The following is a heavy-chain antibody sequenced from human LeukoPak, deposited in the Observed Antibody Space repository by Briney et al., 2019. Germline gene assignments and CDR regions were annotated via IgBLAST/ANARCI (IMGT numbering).Heavy chain of an antibody. CDR1: GHTFTGYY. D-gene: IGHD3-22*01. CDR2: INPNSGGT. V-gene: IGHV1-2*02. Sequence: ASVKVSCKASGHTFTGYYMHWVRQAPGQGLEWMGWINPNSGGTNYAQKFQGRVTMTRDTSISTAYMELSRLRSDDTAVYYCARDGDEGYYYDSSGYYTTFDYWGQGTLVTVSS. CDR3: ARDGDEGYYYDSSGYYTTFDY. J-gene: IGHJ4*02.